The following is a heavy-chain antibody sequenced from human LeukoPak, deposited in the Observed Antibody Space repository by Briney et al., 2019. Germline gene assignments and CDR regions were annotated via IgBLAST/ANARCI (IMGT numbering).Heavy chain of an antibody. CDR1: GGSISSYY. J-gene: IGHJ4*02. V-gene: IGHV4-59*01. CDR2: IYYSGST. Sequence: PSETLSLTCTVSGGSISSYYWSWIRQPPGKGLEWIGYIYYSGSTNYNPSLKSRVTISVDTSKNQFSLKLSSVTAADTAVYYCARASDYDILLDYWGQGTLVTVSS. D-gene: IGHD3-9*01. CDR3: ARASDYDILLDY.